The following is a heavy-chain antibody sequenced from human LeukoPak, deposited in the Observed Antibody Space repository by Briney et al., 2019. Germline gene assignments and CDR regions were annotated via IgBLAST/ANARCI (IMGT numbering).Heavy chain of an antibody. D-gene: IGHD6-19*01. CDR2: IRYDGSNK. V-gene: IGHV3-30*02. CDR3: AKAYSSGSIFDY. Sequence: GGSLRLSCAASGFTFSSYGMHWVRQAPGKGLEWVAFIRYDGSNKYYADSVKGRFTISRDNSKNTLYLQMNSLRAEDTAVYYCAKAYSSGSIFDYWGQGALVTVSS. J-gene: IGHJ4*02. CDR1: GFTFSSYG.